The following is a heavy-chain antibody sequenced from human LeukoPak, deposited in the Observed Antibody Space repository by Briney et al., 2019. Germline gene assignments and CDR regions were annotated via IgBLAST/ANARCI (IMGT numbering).Heavy chain of an antibody. CDR3: ARAVGDTAMVEFDP. J-gene: IGHJ5*02. V-gene: IGHV1-69*13. CDR1: GGTFSSYA. D-gene: IGHD5-18*01. CDR2: IIPIFGTA. Sequence: AASVKVSCKASGGTFSSYAISWVRQAPGQGLEWMGGIIPIFGTANYAQKFQGRVTITADESTSTAYMELSSLRSEDTAVYYYARAVGDTAMVEFDPWGQGTLVTVSS.